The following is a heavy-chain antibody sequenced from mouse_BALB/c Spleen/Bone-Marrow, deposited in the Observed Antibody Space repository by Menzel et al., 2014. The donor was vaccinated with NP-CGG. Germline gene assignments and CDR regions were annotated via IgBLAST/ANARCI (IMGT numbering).Heavy chain of an antibody. V-gene: IGHV1S137*01. CDR2: ISTYYGDA. CDR1: GYTFTDYA. Sequence: QVQLKESGAELVRPGVSVKISCEGSGYTFTDYAMHWVKQSHAKSLEWIGVISTYYGDASYNQKFKGKATMTVDKSSSTAYLELARLTSEDSAIYYCARDYDYGFAYWGQGTLVTVSA. D-gene: IGHD2-4*01. J-gene: IGHJ3*01. CDR3: ARDYDYGFAY.